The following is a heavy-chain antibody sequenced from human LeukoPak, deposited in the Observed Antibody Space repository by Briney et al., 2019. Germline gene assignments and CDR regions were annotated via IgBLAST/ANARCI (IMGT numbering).Heavy chain of an antibody. V-gene: IGHV3-23*01. J-gene: IGHJ4*02. Sequence: GGSLRLSCAVSGFTFTNYAMSWVRQASGRGLEWVSTISAGGSSTYNADSVKGRFTISRDNSKDTLYLQMNSLRAEDTAVYYCAKGVGYFDYWGQGTLVTVSS. D-gene: IGHD1-26*01. CDR2: ISAGGSST. CDR3: AKGVGYFDY. CDR1: GFTFTNYA.